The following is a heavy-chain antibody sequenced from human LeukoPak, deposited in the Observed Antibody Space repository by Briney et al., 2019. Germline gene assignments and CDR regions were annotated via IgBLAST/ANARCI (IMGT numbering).Heavy chain of an antibody. V-gene: IGHV3-48*03. Sequence: PGGSLKLSCAASGFRFSNYEMNWVRQAPGKGLEWLSYIDATGNIIYYADSVKGRFTISRDNAKNSLYLQMSSLRVEDTAVYYCARDRGRSGVYEGDFDYWGQGTLVTVSS. CDR3: ARDRGRSGVYEGDFDY. CDR2: IDATGNII. J-gene: IGHJ4*02. D-gene: IGHD5/OR15-5a*01. CDR1: GFRFSNYE.